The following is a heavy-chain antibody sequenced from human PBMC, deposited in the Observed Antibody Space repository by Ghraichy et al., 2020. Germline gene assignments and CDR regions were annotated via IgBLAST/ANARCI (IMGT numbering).Heavy chain of an antibody. CDR3: AGDRERSGWIDS. D-gene: IGHD6-19*01. V-gene: IGHV6-1*01. Sequence: SQTLSLTCAISGDSVSSNSVAWSWIRQSPSRGLEWLGRTYYRSKWYNDYAASVEGRITINADTSKNLLSLQLNSVNPEDTAVYYCAGDRERSGWIDSWGQGTLVTVSS. CDR1: GDSVSSNSVA. CDR2: TYYRSKWYN. J-gene: IGHJ4*02.